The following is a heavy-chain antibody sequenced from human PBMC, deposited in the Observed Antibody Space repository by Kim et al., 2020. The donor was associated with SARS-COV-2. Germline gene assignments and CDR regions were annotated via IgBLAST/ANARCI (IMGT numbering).Heavy chain of an antibody. CDR3: ARGPSYDFWSGYYFDY. V-gene: IGHV1-8*01. Sequence: KFQGRVTMTRNTSISTAYMELSSLRSEDTAVYYCARGPSYDFWSGYYFDYWGQGTLVTVSS. J-gene: IGHJ4*02. D-gene: IGHD3-3*01.